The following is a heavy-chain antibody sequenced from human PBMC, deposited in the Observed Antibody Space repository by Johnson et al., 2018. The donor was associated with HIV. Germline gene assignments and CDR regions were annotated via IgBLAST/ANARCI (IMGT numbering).Heavy chain of an antibody. Sequence: QVQLVESGGGVVQPGRSLRLSCAASGFTFSTYAMHWVRQAPGKGLEWVAAISYDGSSKYSADSVKGRFTISRDNYKNTLYLQMDSLRAEDTALYFCAREPVAGPRRNAFDIWGQGTMVTVSS. CDR2: ISYDGSSK. CDR3: AREPVAGPRRNAFDI. D-gene: IGHD6-19*01. CDR1: GFTFSTYA. V-gene: IGHV3-30-3*01. J-gene: IGHJ3*02.